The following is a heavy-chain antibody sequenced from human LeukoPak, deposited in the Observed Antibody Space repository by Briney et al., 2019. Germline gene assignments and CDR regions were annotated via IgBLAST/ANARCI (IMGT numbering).Heavy chain of an antibody. D-gene: IGHD1-26*01. CDR3: VTVGMTSIWSYLRFDP. CDR2: ITSNGGST. V-gene: IGHV3-64D*08. Sequence: GGSLRLSCSASGFTFSTNSMHWVRQAPGKGLEFVSAITSNGGSTYYADSVKGRFTISRDNSKNTLYLQMSSLRAEDTAVYYCVTVGMTSIWSYLRFDPRGQGTLVCVSS. J-gene: IGHJ5*02. CDR1: GFTFSTNS.